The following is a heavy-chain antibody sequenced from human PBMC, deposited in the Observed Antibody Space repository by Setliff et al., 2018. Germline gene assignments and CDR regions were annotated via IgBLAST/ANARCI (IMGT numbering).Heavy chain of an antibody. CDR3: AGGGRYCGGDCYQDDAFDI. CDR1: GGSISTKNYY. D-gene: IGHD2-21*02. J-gene: IGHJ3*02. Sequence: PSETLSLTCTVSGGSISTKNYYWGWIRQPPGKGLEWIGNIYYSGGTYYSPSLKSRVTISVDTSEKQFSLHLNSVTAADTAMYYCAGGGRYCGGDCYQDDAFDIWGQGTMVTVSS. CDR2: IYYSGGT. V-gene: IGHV4-39*01.